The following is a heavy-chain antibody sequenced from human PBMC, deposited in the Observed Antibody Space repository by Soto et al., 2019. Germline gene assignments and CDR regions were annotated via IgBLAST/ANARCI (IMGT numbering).Heavy chain of an antibody. D-gene: IGHD3-3*01. CDR3: ASLTFGVRLAFDI. J-gene: IGHJ3*02. CDR1: GFIFSSYS. V-gene: IGHV3-74*01. Sequence: EVQLVESGGALVQPGGSLKLSCVASGFIFSSYSMHWVRQAPGKGLVWVSHINGDGSDTTYADSVKGRFTISRDSSKNTFYLEMNSLRADDSAVYFCASLTFGVRLAFDIWGQGTKVVVSS. CDR2: INGDGSDT.